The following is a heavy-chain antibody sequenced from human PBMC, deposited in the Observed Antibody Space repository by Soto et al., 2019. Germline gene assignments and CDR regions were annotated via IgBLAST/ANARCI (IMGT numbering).Heavy chain of an antibody. CDR3: ATLDTAMAAIDY. CDR1: GGSISSYY. Sequence: PSETLSLTCTVSGGSISSYYWSWVRQPPGKGLEWIGYIYYSGSTNYNPSLKSRVTISVDTSKNQFSLKLSSVTAADTAVYYCATLDTAMAAIDYWGQGTLVTVSS. V-gene: IGHV4-59*08. CDR2: IYYSGST. D-gene: IGHD5-18*01. J-gene: IGHJ4*02.